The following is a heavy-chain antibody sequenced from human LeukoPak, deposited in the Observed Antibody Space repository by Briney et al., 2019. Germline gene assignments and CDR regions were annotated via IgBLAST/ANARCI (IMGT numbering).Heavy chain of an antibody. CDR1: GFTFSTYV. V-gene: IGHV3-23*01. Sequence: GGSLRLSCAASGFTFSTYVMNWFRQAPGKGLEWVSTISGGADYIVYADSVKGRFTISRDDSNNALYLQMHSLRAEDTALYYCASGPPFLKYFEYWGQGTLVTVSS. D-gene: IGHD3-3*01. CDR3: ASGPPFLKYFEY. CDR2: ISGGADYI. J-gene: IGHJ4*02.